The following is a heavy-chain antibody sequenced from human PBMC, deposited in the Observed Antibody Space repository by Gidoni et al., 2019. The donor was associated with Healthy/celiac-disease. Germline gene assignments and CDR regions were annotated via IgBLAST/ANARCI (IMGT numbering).Heavy chain of an antibody. D-gene: IGHD3-22*01. CDR1: GGSISSGDYY. CDR3: ARGGGDYYDSSGYLPDY. V-gene: IGHV4-30-4*01. J-gene: IGHJ4*02. Sequence: QVQLQESGPGLVKPSQTLSLTCTVSGGSISSGDYYWSWIRQPPGKGLEWIGYIYYSGSTYYNPSLKSRVTISVDTSKNQFSLKLSSVTAADTAVYYCARGGGDYYDSSGYLPDYWGQGTLVTVSS. CDR2: IYYSGST.